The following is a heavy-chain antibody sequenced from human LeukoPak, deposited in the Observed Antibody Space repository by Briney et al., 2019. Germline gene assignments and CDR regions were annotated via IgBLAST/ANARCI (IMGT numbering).Heavy chain of an antibody. CDR1: GYSINNGFY. CDR3: ARGGKWFLARYYYMDV. D-gene: IGHD3-22*01. Sequence: SETLSLTCTVSGYSINNGFYWGWIRQPPGKGLEWIGSIYHSERTHYNPSLKSRVTISVDTSKNQFSLKLSSVTAADTAVYYCARGGKWFLARYYYMDVWGKGTTVTVSS. CDR2: IYHSERT. J-gene: IGHJ6*03. V-gene: IGHV4-38-2*02.